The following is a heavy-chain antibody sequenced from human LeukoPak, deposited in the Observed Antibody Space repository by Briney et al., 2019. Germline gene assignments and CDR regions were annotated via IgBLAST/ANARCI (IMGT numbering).Heavy chain of an antibody. CDR2: MNPNSGNT. CDR1: GDTFSSYD. V-gene: IGHV1-8*01. J-gene: IGHJ6*02. D-gene: IGHD3-10*01. CDR3: ARGGTMVRGVNALGNYGMDV. Sequence: ASVKVSCKAPGDTFSSYDFNWVRQATGQGLEWMGWMNPNSGNTGFAQKFQGRVTLTRDTPISTAYMELSNLRSDDTAVYYCARGGTMVRGVNALGNYGMDVWGQGTTVTVSS.